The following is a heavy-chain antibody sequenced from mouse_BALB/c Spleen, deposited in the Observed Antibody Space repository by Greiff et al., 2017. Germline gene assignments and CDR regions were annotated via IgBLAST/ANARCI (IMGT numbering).Heavy chain of an antibody. CDR1: GYTFTSYY. CDR3: ARFTNWGTMDY. Sequence: VQLQQSGPELVKPGASVRISCKASGYTFTSYYIHWVKQRPGQGLEWIGWIYPGNVNTKYNEKFKGKATLTADKSSSTAYMQLSSLTSEDSAVYFCARFTNWGTMDYWGQGTSVTVSS. CDR2: IYPGNVNT. D-gene: IGHD4-1*01. V-gene: IGHV1S56*01. J-gene: IGHJ4*01.